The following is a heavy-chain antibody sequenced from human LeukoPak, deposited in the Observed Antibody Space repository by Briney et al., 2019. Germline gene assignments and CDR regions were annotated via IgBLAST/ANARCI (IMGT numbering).Heavy chain of an antibody. CDR3: SRARGGDGLPFDY. J-gene: IGHJ4*02. CDR1: GFTVSNNS. Sequence: GGSLRLSCAASGFTVSNNSMSWVRQAPGTGLEWVSLIYSDASTSYADSVRGRFTISRDNSKNTLYLHMNSLRAEGTAVYYCSRARGGDGLPFDYWGQGTLVTVSS. V-gene: IGHV3-53*01. D-gene: IGHD3-16*01. CDR2: IYSDAST.